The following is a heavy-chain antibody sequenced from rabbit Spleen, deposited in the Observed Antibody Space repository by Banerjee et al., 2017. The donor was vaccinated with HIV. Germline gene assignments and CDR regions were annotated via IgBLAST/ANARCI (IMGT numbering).Heavy chain of an antibody. D-gene: IGHD7-1*01. V-gene: IGHV1S40*01. CDR1: GVSFSGNSY. J-gene: IGHJ4*01. CDR3: ARFYAGYGDFGYAAM. Sequence: QSLEESGGDLVKPGASLTLTCIASGVSFSGNSYMCWVRQAPGKGLEWIACIDTGSSGTTYFASWAKGRFTISKASSTTVTLQMTSLTAADTATYFCARFYAGYGDFGYAAMWGPGTLVTVS. CDR2: IDTGSSGTT.